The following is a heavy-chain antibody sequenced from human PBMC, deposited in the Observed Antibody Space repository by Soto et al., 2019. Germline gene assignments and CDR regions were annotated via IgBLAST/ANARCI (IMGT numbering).Heavy chain of an antibody. J-gene: IGHJ4*02. D-gene: IGHD3-9*01. Sequence: SETLSLTCTVSGGSISSSSHYWGWIRQPPGKGLEWIGNIYFRGNSYYNPSLQTRVTISLDKSKSQFSLKLNSVTAADSAVYFCARLEGLATISYYFDFWGQGALVTVSS. CDR3: ARLEGLATISYYFDF. CDR1: GGSISSSSHY. V-gene: IGHV4-39*01. CDR2: IYFRGNS.